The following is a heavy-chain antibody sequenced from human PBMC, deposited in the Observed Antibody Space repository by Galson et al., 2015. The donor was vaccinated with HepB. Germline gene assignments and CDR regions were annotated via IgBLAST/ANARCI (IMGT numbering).Heavy chain of an antibody. CDR1: GGSFSGYY. J-gene: IGHJ4*02. D-gene: IGHD3-10*01. V-gene: IGHV4-34*01. CDR2: IYHSGST. CDR3: ASAEPSRITMVRGVSIGY. Sequence: SETLSLTCAVYGGSFSGYYWSWVRQPPGKGLEWIGEIYHSGSTNYNPSLKRRVTISVDKPKNQFSLKLSSVTAADTAVYYCASAEPSRITMVRGVSIGYWGQGTLVTVSS.